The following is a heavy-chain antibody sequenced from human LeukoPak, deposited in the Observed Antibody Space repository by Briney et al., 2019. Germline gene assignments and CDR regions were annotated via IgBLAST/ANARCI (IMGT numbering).Heavy chain of an antibody. CDR2: IYWDGDE. CDR1: GFSLSYSAVG. D-gene: IGHD6-13*01. CDR3: SHKVSSYKHFDY. V-gene: IGHV2-5*02. J-gene: IGHJ4*02. Sequence: ESGPTLVKPTQTLTLTCTFSGFSLSYSAVGVGWIRQPPGRALEWLALIYWDGDERYSPSLKSRLTIAKDTSKNQVVLTLTNMEPVDTATYFCSHKVSSYKHFDYWGQGILVTVSS.